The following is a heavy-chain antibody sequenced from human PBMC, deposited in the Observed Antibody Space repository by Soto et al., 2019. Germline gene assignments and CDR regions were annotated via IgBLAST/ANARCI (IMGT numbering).Heavy chain of an antibody. CDR2: ISSDGTTT. CDR3: AIQDCTNDVCLEAAVTVGGALEY. Sequence: EVQLVESGGGLVQPGKALRLSCAASGFTFSKYWIHWVRQAPGKGPVWVSDISSDGTTTDYADSVKGRFTISRDNAKNTLDMHMDSLRAEDTAVYYCAIQDCTNDVCLEAAVTVGGALEYWGQGAQVTVSS. J-gene: IGHJ4*02. CDR1: GFTFSKYW. D-gene: IGHD2-8*01. V-gene: IGHV3-74*01.